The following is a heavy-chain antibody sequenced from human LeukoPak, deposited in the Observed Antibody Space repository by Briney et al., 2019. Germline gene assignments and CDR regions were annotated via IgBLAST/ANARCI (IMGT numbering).Heavy chain of an antibody. CDR1: GFTFSSYG. V-gene: IGHV3-30*02. CDR3: AREHTIAATGTHWFAP. J-gene: IGHJ5*02. Sequence: GGSLRLSCAASGFTFSSYGMHWVRQAPGKGLEWVAFIRNDGSNKYYADSVKGRFTIPRDNSENRLYLQMNSLRVEDTAVYYCAREHTIAATGTHWFAPWGQGTLVTVSS. CDR2: IRNDGSNK. D-gene: IGHD6-13*01.